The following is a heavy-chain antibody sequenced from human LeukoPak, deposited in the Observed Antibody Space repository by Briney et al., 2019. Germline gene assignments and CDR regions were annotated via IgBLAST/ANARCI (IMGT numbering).Heavy chain of an antibody. Sequence: GGSLRLSCAASGFTFSSYAMSWVRQAPGKGLEWVSVIYSGGNTYYADSVKGRFTISRDNSKNTVYFQLDSLRAEDTAVYYCARTIPYGSGRQHPGKYYFDYWGQGTLVTVSS. J-gene: IGHJ4*02. CDR3: ARTIPYGSGRQHPGKYYFDY. D-gene: IGHD3-10*01. CDR1: GFTFSSYA. V-gene: IGHV3-53*01. CDR2: IYSGGNT.